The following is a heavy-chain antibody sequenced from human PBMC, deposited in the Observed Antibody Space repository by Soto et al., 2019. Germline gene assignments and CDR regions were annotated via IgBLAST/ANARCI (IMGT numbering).Heavy chain of an antibody. CDR2: VHYSGSS. CDR1: GDSISGGASF. CDR3: AKLSCTSSTCYFPGWFDP. Sequence: TLSLTCTVSGDSISGGASFWSWIRQPPGKGLEWIANVHYSGSSYYNPSLKSRLTISVDTTKNQFSPQLKSMTAADTAVYYCAKLSCTSSTCYFPGWFDPWGQGTLVTVSS. V-gene: IGHV4-31*03. D-gene: IGHD2-2*01. J-gene: IGHJ5*02.